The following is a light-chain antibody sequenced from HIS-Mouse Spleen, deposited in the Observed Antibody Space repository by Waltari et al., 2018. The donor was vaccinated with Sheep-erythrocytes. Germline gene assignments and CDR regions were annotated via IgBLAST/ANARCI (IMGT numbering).Light chain of an antibody. CDR2: GAS. J-gene: IGKJ1*01. CDR3: QQYGSSLRT. V-gene: IGKV3-20*01. CDR1: QRVSSSY. Sequence: EIVLTQSPGTLSLSPGERATLSCRASQRVSSSYLAWYQQKPGQAPSLLIYGASSRATGIPDRFSGSGSGTDFTLTISRLEPEDFAVYYCQQYGSSLRTFGQGTKVEIK.